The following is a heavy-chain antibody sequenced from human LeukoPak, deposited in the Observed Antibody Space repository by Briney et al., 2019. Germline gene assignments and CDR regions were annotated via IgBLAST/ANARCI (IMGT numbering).Heavy chain of an antibody. D-gene: IGHD6-6*01. CDR3: ARGPLGSSSSGYYYYMDV. J-gene: IGHJ6*03. CDR2: INPNSGGT. CDR1: GYTFTGYY. V-gene: IGHV1-2*02. Sequence: GASVKVSCKASGYTFTGYYMHWVRQAPGQGLEWMGWINPNSGGTKYAEKFQGRVTMTRDTSISTAYMEVSRLRPDVTALYYCARGPLGSSSSGYYYYMDVWGKGTTVTVSS.